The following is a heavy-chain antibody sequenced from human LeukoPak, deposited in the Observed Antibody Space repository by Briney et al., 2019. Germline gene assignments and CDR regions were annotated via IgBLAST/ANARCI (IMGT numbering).Heavy chain of an antibody. Sequence: PSETLSLICTVSGASISTYDWSWLRQPPGKGLEWIGYIYAGSTNYSPSLESRVTMSVDTSKNQFSLKLSSVTAADTAVYYCARGEYTSGWYNFDFWGQGILVTVSS. J-gene: IGHJ4*02. D-gene: IGHD6-19*01. CDR1: GASISTYD. CDR2: IYAGST. V-gene: IGHV4-59*01. CDR3: ARGEYTSGWYNFDF.